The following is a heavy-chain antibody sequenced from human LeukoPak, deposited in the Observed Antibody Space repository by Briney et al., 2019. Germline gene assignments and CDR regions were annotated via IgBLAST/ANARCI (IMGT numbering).Heavy chain of an antibody. CDR1: GYTFTSYG. CDR3: ARGTHMVRGVIIRSRFDY. Sequence: ASVKVSCKASGYTFTSYGISWVRQAPGQGLEWMGWISAYNGNTNYAQKLQGRVTMTTDTSTSTAYMELRSLRSDDTAVYYCARGTHMVRGVIIRSRFDYWGQGTLVTVSS. J-gene: IGHJ4*02. CDR2: ISAYNGNT. V-gene: IGHV1-18*01. D-gene: IGHD3-10*01.